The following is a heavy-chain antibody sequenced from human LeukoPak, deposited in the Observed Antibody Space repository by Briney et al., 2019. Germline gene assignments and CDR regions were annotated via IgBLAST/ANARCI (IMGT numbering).Heavy chain of an antibody. CDR3: ARRYNSGSDY. Sequence: GGSLRLSCAASGFTFSAYSMNWVRQAPGKGLEWVSYISGSSNTIYYADSVKGRFNISRDNAKNSLYLQMNSLRDEDTAVYYCARRYNSGSDYWGQGTLVTVSS. CDR2: ISGSSNTI. CDR1: GFTFSAYS. J-gene: IGHJ4*02. V-gene: IGHV3-48*02. D-gene: IGHD6-19*01.